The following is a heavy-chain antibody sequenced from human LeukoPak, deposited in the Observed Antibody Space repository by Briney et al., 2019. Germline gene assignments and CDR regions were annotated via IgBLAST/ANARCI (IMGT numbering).Heavy chain of an antibody. Sequence: GASVKVSCKASGYTFTDYYTHWVRQAPGQGLEWMGWINPNSGGTNYAQNFQGRVTMTRDTSISTVYMELSGLRSDDTAVYYCARDSVAGVDPWGQGTLVTVSS. V-gene: IGHV1-2*02. J-gene: IGHJ5*02. CDR3: ARDSVAGVDP. CDR1: GYTFTDYY. CDR2: INPNSGGT. D-gene: IGHD6-19*01.